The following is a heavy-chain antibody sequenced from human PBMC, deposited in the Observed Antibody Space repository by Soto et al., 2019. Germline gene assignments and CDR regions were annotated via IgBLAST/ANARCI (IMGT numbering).Heavy chain of an antibody. V-gene: IGHV1-24*01. CDR2: FDPEDGET. J-gene: IGHJ3*02. CDR1: GYTLTELS. Sequence: ASVKVSCKVSGYTLTELSMHWVRQAPGKGLEWMGGFDPEDGETIYAQKFQGRVTMTEDTSTDTAYMELSSLRSQDTAVYFCARGHEYGGNSDAFDIWGQGTMVTVSS. D-gene: IGHD4-17*01. CDR3: ARGHEYGGNSDAFDI.